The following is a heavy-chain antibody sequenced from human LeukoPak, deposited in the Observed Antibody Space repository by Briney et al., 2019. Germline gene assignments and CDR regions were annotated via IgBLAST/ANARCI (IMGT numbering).Heavy chain of an antibody. CDR3: AKPLRDAGSFNYPYFDF. Sequence: ASVKVSCKASGYTFTGYYMHWVRQAPGQGLEWMGWINPNSGGTNYAQKFQGRVTMTRDTSISTAYMELSRLRSDDTAVYYCAKPLRDAGSFNYPYFDFWGQGTLVTVSS. CDR2: INPNSGGT. D-gene: IGHD5-24*01. V-gene: IGHV1-2*02. CDR1: GYTFTGYY. J-gene: IGHJ4*02.